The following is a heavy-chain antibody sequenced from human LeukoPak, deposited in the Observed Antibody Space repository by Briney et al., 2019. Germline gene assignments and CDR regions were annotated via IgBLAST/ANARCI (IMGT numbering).Heavy chain of an antibody. CDR1: GYTFTSYD. Sequence: ASVKVSRKASGYTFTSYDINWVRQATGQGLEWMGWMNPNSGNTGYAQKFQGRVTMTRNTSISTAYMELSSLRSEDTAVYYCARVLRRCSGGSCYPGRCWGQGTLVTVSS. J-gene: IGHJ4*02. CDR2: MNPNSGNT. CDR3: ARVLRRCSGGSCYPGRC. D-gene: IGHD2-15*01. V-gene: IGHV1-8*01.